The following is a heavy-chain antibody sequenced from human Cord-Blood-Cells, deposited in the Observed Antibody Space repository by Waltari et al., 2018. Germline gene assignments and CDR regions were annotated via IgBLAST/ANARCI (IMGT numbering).Heavy chain of an antibody. CDR1: GFTFSSYA. D-gene: IGHD5-18*01. V-gene: IGHV3-23*01. CDR3: AKGGRYSYGYNSYFDY. J-gene: IGHJ4*02. Sequence: EVQLLESGGGLVQPGGSLRLSCAASGFTFSSYAMSWVRQAPGKGLAWVSAISGSGGSTYYADSVKGRFTISRDNSKNTLYLQMNSLRAEDTAVYYCAKGGRYSYGYNSYFDYWGQGTLVTVSS. CDR2: ISGSGGST.